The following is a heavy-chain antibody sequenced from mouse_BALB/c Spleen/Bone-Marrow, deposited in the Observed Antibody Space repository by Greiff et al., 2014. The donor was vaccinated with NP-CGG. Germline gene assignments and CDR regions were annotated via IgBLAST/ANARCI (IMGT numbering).Heavy chain of an antibody. CDR2: INPSNGGT. V-gene: IGHV1S81*02. CDR1: GYTFTGYY. CDR3: IYYGNPYAMDY. J-gene: IGHJ4*01. D-gene: IGHD2-1*01. Sequence: QVQLQQSGAELVKPGASVKLSCKASGYTFTGYYMYWAKQRPGQGLEWIGEINPSNGGTNFNEKFKSKATLTVDKSSSTAYMQLSSLTSEDSAVYYCIYYGNPYAMDYWGQGTSVTVSS.